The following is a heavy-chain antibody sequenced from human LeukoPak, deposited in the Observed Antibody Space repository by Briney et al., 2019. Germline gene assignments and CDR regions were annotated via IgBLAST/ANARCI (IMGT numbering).Heavy chain of an antibody. CDR1: GFTFGDYA. V-gene: IGHV3-49*04. D-gene: IGHD2-15*01. J-gene: IGHJ3*02. CDR3: TRGLEIVVVVAATLGAFDI. CDR2: IRSKAYGGTT. Sequence: GGSLRLSCTASGFTFGDYAMSWVRQAPGKGLEWVGFIRSKAYGGTTEYAASVKGRFTISRDDSKSIAYLQMNSLKTEDTAVYYCTRGLEIVVVVAATLGAFDIWGQGTMVTVSS.